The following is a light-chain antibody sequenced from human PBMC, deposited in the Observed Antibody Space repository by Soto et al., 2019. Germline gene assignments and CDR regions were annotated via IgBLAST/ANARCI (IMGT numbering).Light chain of an antibody. CDR1: RSVSSTY. V-gene: IGKV3-20*01. CDR2: GAF. J-gene: IGKJ2*01. CDR3: QQYGSSPPMYT. Sequence: EVVLTQSPGTLSLSPGERATLSCRASRSVSSTYLAWYQQKPGQAPRLLIYGAFNRATGIPDRFSGSGSGTDFTLTISRLEPEDFAVYYCQQYGSSPPMYTFGQGTKLEI.